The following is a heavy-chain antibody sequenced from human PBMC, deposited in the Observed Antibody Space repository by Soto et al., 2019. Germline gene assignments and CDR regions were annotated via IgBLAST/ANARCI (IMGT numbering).Heavy chain of an antibody. CDR1: GFTFSSYG. V-gene: IGHV3-30*18. CDR2: ISYDGSNK. J-gene: IGHJ4*02. D-gene: IGHD3-3*01. CDR3: AKVGPAVLRFLEWLSPPDY. Sequence: QVQLVESGGGVVQPGRSLRLSCAASGFTFSSYGMHWVRQAPGKGLEWVAVISYDGSNKYYADSVKGRFNIPRDNSKNTLYLHMNILIAEDTAVFYCAKVGPAVLRFLEWLSPPDYWGQGTLVTVSS.